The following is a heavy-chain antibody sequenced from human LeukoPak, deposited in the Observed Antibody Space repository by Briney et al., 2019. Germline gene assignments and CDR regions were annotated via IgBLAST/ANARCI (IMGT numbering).Heavy chain of an antibody. CDR2: IYSGGST. V-gene: IGHV3-53*01. J-gene: IGHJ5*02. Sequence: PGGSLRLSCGFNFGDYAMSWFRQAPGKGLEWVSVIYSGGSTYYADSVKGRFTISRDNSKNTLYLQMNSLRAEDTAVYYCARGPSPWGQGTLVTVSS. CDR3: ARGPSP. CDR1: FNFGDYA.